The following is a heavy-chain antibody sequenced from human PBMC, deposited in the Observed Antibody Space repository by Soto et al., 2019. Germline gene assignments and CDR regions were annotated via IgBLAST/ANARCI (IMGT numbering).Heavy chain of an antibody. D-gene: IGHD5-18*01. CDR2: INPNTGDI. Sequence: QVQLVQSGAEVKEPGASVKVSCRASGYSFTGHYIHWVRQAPGQGLEWMGWINPNTGDISYAERFLGRVIMTRDTSISTAYMELNWLRSDDTAVYYCARGYTDGSFDNWAQGTLVTVSS. V-gene: IGHV1-2*02. CDR1: GYSFTGHY. CDR3: ARGYTDGSFDN. J-gene: IGHJ4*02.